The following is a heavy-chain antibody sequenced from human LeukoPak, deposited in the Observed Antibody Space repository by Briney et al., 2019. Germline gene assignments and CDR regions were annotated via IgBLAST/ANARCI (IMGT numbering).Heavy chain of an antibody. CDR3: ARESDIVATINAFDM. CDR1: GYTFTGYY. V-gene: IGHV1-2*02. J-gene: IGHJ3*02. CDR2: INPKSGGT. D-gene: IGHD5-12*01. Sequence: ASVKVPCKASGYTFTGYYMHWVRQAPGQGLEWMGWINPKSGGTNYAQKFQGRVTMTRDTSICTAYMELSRLKSDDTAVYYCARESDIVATINAFDMWGQGTMVTVSS.